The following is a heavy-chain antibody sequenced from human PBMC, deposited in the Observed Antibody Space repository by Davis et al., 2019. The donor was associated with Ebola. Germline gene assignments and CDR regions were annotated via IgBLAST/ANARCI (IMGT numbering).Heavy chain of an antibody. V-gene: IGHV1-46*01. Sequence: ASVKVSCKASGYTFTSYYMHWVRQAPGQGLEWMGIINPSGGSTSYAQKFQGRVTMTRDTSTSTVYMELSSLRSEDTAMYYCASAAAISGLKGYYYGMDVWGQGTTVTVSS. CDR1: GYTFTSYY. CDR2: INPSGGST. J-gene: IGHJ6*02. CDR3: ASAAAISGLKGYYYGMDV. D-gene: IGHD2-15*01.